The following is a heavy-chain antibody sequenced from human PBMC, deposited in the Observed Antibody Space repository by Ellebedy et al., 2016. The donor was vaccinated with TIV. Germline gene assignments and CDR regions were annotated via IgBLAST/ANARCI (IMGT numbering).Heavy chain of an antibody. CDR1: GYRFSTYW. CDR3: AGARNGGYSFDS. V-gene: IGHV5-51*01. CDR2: IFLRDSTT. J-gene: IGHJ4*02. Sequence: GESLKISXQGSGYRFSTYWIGWVRQMPGEGLEWMGIIFLRDSTTKYSPSFQGQVTISADTSINTAYLQWDSLTTSDTATYYCAGARNGGYSFDSWGQGTLVAVST. D-gene: IGHD2-8*01.